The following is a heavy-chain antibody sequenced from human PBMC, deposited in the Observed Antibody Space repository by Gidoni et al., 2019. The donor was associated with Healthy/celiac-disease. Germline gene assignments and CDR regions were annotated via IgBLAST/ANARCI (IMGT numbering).Heavy chain of an antibody. J-gene: IGHJ3*02. CDR3: AKSRVVTAIDDI. Sequence: QVQLVESGGGVVQPGRSLRLPCAASGFTFSSYGMHWVRQAPGRGLEWVAVISYDGSNKYYADSVKGRFTISRENSKNTLYLQMNSLRAEDTAVYYCAKSRVVTAIDDIWGQGTMVTVSS. D-gene: IGHD2-21*02. V-gene: IGHV3-30*18. CDR1: GFTFSSYG. CDR2: ISYDGSNK.